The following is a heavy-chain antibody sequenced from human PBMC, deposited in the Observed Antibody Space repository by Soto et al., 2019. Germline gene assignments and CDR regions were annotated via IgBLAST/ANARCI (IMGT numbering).Heavy chain of an antibody. J-gene: IGHJ4*02. D-gene: IGHD6-13*01. CDR2: INIGDVNT. CDR3: ARGPSSSWTSLDY. CDR1: RSSFINYA. V-gene: IGHV1-3*04. Sequence: ASVKVCCTASRSSFINYAIYWVRQAPGQRLEWMGRINIGDVNTKYSQRVQGRATIPRGTSASSAYMDLSRLTSDDTAVYYCARGPSSSWTSLDYWRQGTLVTVSS.